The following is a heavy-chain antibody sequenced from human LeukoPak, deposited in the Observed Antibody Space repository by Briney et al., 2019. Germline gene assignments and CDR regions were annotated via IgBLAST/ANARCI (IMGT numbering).Heavy chain of an antibody. J-gene: IGHJ2*01. Sequence: KASENLSLNGTVSGGSISSYYWGWLGPRPGHGLEGIGSIYSSASTNYNPSLKSRVTISVATSKDQLSLKLRSVTATDTALYYCAGLLAVPYYWYFDLWGRGTLVTVSS. CDR1: GGSISSYY. CDR2: IYSSAST. V-gene: IGHV4-59*08. CDR3: AGLLAVPYYWYFDL.